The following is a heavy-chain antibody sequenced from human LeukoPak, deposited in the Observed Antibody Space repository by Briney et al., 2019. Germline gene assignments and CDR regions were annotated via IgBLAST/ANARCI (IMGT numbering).Heavy chain of an antibody. CDR3: ARGGENCSGGSCYQEGRREVDY. J-gene: IGHJ4*02. V-gene: IGHV4-34*01. Sequence: KPSETLSLTCAVYRGTFSGYYWSWLREPPGKERQWLGEIKQSGSTNYNPALKSRVTISVDTSKNQFSLKLSSVTAADTAVYYCARGGENCSGGSCYQEGRREVDYWGQGTLVTVSS. D-gene: IGHD2-15*01. CDR2: IKQSGST. CDR1: RGTFSGYY.